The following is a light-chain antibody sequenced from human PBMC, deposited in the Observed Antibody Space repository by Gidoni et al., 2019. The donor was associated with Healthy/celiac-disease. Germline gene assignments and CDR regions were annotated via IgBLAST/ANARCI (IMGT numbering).Light chain of an antibody. CDR1: QSVSSSY. J-gene: IGKJ2*01. CDR2: GAA. V-gene: IGKV3-20*01. Sequence: EIVLTQSPGTLSLSLGQRATLSRRASQSVSSSYLAWYQQKPGQAPRLLIYGAASRAAGIPDRFSGSGAGTDFTLTISRLEPEDFAVYYCQQYGSSPPYTFGQGTKLEIK. CDR3: QQYGSSPPYT.